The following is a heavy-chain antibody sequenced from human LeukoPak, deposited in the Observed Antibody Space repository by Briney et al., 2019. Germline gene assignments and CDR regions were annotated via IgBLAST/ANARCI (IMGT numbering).Heavy chain of an antibody. J-gene: IGHJ6*03. Sequence: PSQTLSLTSAVYGRSFSGYYWSWIRQPPGKGLEWIGEINHSGSTNYNPSLKSRVTISVDTSKNQFSLKLSAVTAADTAVYYCARGLGSYGSNYYYYYYMDVWGKGTTVTVSS. CDR1: GRSFSGYY. V-gene: IGHV4-34*01. CDR2: INHSGST. CDR3: ARGLGSYGSNYYYYYYMDV. D-gene: IGHD5-18*01.